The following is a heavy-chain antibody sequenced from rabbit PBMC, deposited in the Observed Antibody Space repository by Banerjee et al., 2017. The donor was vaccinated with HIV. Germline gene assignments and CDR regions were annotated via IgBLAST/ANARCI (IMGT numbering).Heavy chain of an antibody. Sequence: QEQLEESGGGLVKPGGTLTLTCKASGIDFSSYYRMCWVRQAPGRGLEWIACIYTGSGSTYYASWAKGRFTISKTSSTTVTLQMTSLTAADTATYFCARGYYSSGWGQFNLWGPGTLVTV. V-gene: IGHV1S45*01. CDR3: ARGYYSSGWGQFNL. CDR2: IYTGSGST. J-gene: IGHJ4*01. D-gene: IGHD4-1*01. CDR1: GIDFSSYYR.